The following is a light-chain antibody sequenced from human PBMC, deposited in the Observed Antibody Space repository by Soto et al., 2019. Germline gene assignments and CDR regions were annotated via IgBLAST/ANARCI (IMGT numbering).Light chain of an antibody. J-gene: IGKJ3*01. CDR2: AAS. V-gene: IGKV1-27*01. Sequence: DIQMTQSPSSLSASVGDRVTITCRASQGVSNNLAWYQQRPGRVPKLLIYAASTLQSGVPSRFSGSGSGTDFTLTISSLQPEDVATYYCQKYNSAPYTCGPGTTVDLK. CDR3: QKYNSAPYT. CDR1: QGVSNN.